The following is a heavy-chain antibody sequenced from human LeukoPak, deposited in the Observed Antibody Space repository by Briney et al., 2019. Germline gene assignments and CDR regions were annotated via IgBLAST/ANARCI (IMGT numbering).Heavy chain of an antibody. J-gene: IGHJ6*02. CDR1: GFTFSSYG. Sequence: PGRSLRLSCAASGFTFSSYGMHWVRQAPGKGLEWVAVIWYDGSNKYYADSVKGRFTTSRDNSKNTLYLQMNSLRAEDTAVYYCARDTPVTTYPPYYYYYGMDVWGQGTTVTVSS. D-gene: IGHD4-17*01. V-gene: IGHV3-33*01. CDR3: ARDTPVTTYPPYYYYYGMDV. CDR2: IWYDGSNK.